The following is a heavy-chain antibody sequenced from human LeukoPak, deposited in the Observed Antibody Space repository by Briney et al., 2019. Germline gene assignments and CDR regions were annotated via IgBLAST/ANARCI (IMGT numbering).Heavy chain of an antibody. Sequence: SETLSLTCAVSGGSISSCGYSWSWIRQPPGKGLEWIGYMYHSGSTDYNPSLKSRVSISVDWSKNQFSLKLSSVTAADTAVYYCARGQNYYGSGSFSTMDVWGRGTTVTVSS. D-gene: IGHD3-10*01. J-gene: IGHJ6*02. V-gene: IGHV4-30-2*01. CDR1: GGSISSCGYS. CDR2: MYHSGST. CDR3: ARGQNYYGSGSFSTMDV.